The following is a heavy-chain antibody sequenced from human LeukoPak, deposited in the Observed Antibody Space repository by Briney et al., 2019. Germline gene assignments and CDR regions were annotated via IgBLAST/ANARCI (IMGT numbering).Heavy chain of an antibody. V-gene: IGHV3-30-3*02. J-gene: IGHJ4*02. D-gene: IGHD3-9*01. CDR1: GFTFSIYA. CDR2: ISYDGSNE. Sequence: GGSLRLSCAASGFTFSIYAMHWVRQAPGKGLEWVAVISYDGSNEYYADSVKGRFTISRDNSKNTLYLQMNSLRAEDTAVYYCAKCTSYYDILTGGDYWGQGTLVTVSS. CDR3: AKCTSYYDILTGGDY.